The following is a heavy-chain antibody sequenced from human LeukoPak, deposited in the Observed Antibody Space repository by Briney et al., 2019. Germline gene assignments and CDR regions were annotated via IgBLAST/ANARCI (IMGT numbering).Heavy chain of an antibody. CDR2: IYYSGST. Sequence: SETLSLTCAVYGGSFSGYYWGWIRQPPGKGLEWIGSIYYSGSTYYNPSLKSRVTISVDTSKNQFSLKLSSVTAADTAVYYCASYCGGDCSLTIFDPWGQGTLVTVSS. V-gene: IGHV4-34*01. CDR3: ASYCGGDCSLTIFDP. D-gene: IGHD2-21*02. CDR1: GGSFSGYY. J-gene: IGHJ5*02.